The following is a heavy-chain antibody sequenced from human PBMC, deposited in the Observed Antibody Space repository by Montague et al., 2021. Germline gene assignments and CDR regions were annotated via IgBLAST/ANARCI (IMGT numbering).Heavy chain of an antibody. CDR1: GFTFSSYA. Sequence: SLRLSCAASGFTFSSYAMNWVRQAPGKGLEWVSYITSTSRTIYYADSVKGRFTISRDNAKNSLNLQMNSLRDDDTAVYYCAREDYFDSVNYYYYGMDVWGQGTTVTVSS. CDR3: AREDYFDSVNYYYYGMDV. CDR2: ITSTSRTI. D-gene: IGHD3-10*01. V-gene: IGHV3-48*02. J-gene: IGHJ6*02.